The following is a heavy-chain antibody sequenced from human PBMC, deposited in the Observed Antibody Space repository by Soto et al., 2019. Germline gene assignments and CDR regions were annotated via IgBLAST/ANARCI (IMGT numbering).Heavy chain of an antibody. V-gene: IGHV1-69*12. CDR3: ATSSKSFSDSYCSGMDV. CDR1: GGRFTNYG. Sequence: QVHLVQAGAEMRKPGSSVRVSCKASGGRFTNYGLNWVRQAPGQGLEWMGGVIPIFGSAPYAQKFQDRVTFTADESTTTAYLELSGLRLDDTAIYYCATSSKSFSDSYCSGMDVWGQGTTVTVSS. CDR2: VIPIFGSA. J-gene: IGHJ6*02. D-gene: IGHD6-13*01.